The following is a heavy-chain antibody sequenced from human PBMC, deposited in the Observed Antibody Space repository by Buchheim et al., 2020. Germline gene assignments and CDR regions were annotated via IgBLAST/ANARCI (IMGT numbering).Heavy chain of an antibody. J-gene: IGHJ6*02. V-gene: IGHV3-30*19. CDR3: ARDEAAGAYYYYGMDV. Sequence: QVQLVESGGGVVQPGRSLRLSCAASGFTFSSYGMHWVRQAPGKGLEWVAVISYDGSNKYYADSVKGRFTISRDNSKNTLYLQMNSLRAEDTAVYYCARDEAAGAYYYYGMDVWGQGTT. CDR2: ISYDGSNK. CDR1: GFTFSSYG. D-gene: IGHD6-13*01.